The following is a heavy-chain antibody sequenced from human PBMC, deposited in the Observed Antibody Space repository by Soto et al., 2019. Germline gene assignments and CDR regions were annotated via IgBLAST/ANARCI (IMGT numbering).Heavy chain of an antibody. CDR2: INHSGST. Sequence: PSETLSLTCAVYGGSFSGYYWSWIRQPPGKGLEWIGEINHSGSTNYNPSLKSRVTISVDTSKNQFSLKLSSVTAADTAVYYCARRSYVTTVTTRFDPWGQGTLVTVSS. CDR1: GGSFSGYY. J-gene: IGHJ5*02. V-gene: IGHV4-34*01. CDR3: ARRSYVTTVTTRFDP. D-gene: IGHD4-4*01.